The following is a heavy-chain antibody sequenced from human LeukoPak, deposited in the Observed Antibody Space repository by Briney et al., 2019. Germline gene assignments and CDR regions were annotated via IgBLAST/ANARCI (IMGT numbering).Heavy chain of an antibody. CDR2: ISYDGSNK. CDR3: ARPYCGGDCYSVYFQH. Sequence: GGSLRLSCAASGFTFSSYGMHWVRQAPGKGLEWVAVISYDGSNKYYADSVKGRFTISRDNSKNTLYLQMNSLRAEDTAVYYCARPYCGGDCYSVYFQHWGQGTLVTVSS. J-gene: IGHJ1*01. D-gene: IGHD2-21*02. CDR1: GFTFSSYG. V-gene: IGHV3-30*19.